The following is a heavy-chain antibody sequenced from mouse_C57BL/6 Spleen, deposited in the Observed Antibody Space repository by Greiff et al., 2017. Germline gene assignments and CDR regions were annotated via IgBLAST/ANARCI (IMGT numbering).Heavy chain of an antibody. V-gene: IGHV1-72*01. CDR1: GYTFTSYW. CDR2: IDPNSGGT. CDR3: ARRWLRGDYYAMDY. Sequence: QVQLQQPGAELVKPGASVKLSCKASGYTFTSYWMHWVKQRPGRGLEWIGRIDPNSGGTKYNEKFKSKATLTVDKPASKAYMQLSSLTSEDSAVYYCARRWLRGDYYAMDYWGQGTSVTVSS. D-gene: IGHD2-2*01. J-gene: IGHJ4*01.